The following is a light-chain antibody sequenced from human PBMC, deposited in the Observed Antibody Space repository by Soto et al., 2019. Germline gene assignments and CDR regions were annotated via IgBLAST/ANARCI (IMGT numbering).Light chain of an antibody. CDR1: QGISSY. J-gene: IGKJ3*01. V-gene: IGKV1-9*01. CDR3: QQLNSYIT. Sequence: DIQLTQSPSFLSASVGDRVTITCRASQGISSYLAWYQQKPGKAPKLLIYAASTLQSGVPSRFSGSGSGTEFTLTISSLQSEDFATYYCQQLNSYITFGPGTKVDIK. CDR2: AAS.